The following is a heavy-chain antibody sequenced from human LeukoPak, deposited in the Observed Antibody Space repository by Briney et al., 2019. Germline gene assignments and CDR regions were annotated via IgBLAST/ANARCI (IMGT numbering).Heavy chain of an antibody. Sequence: SETLSLTCTVSGGSISSYYWSWIRQPPGKGLEWIAYMYYSGSTNYNPSLKSRITISLDTSKNQFSLKLSSVSAAGTAVYYCARSTRVSSSSRPFVYWGEGTLVTVSS. V-gene: IGHV4-59*01. D-gene: IGHD6-6*01. J-gene: IGHJ4*02. CDR1: GGSISSYY. CDR3: ARSTRVSSSSRPFVY. CDR2: MYYSGST.